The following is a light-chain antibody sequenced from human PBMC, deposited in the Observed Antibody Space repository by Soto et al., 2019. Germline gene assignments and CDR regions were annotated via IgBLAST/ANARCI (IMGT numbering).Light chain of an antibody. Sequence: IRVTQSASAVSGYVGDRVTITCRASQTISSWLAWYQQKPGKAPKLLIYKASTLKSGVPSRFSGSGSGTEFTLTISSLQPDDFATYYCQQSYSSPPTFGQGTKVDI. V-gene: IGKV1-5*03. CDR1: QTISSW. CDR3: QQSYSSPPT. J-gene: IGKJ1*01. CDR2: KAS.